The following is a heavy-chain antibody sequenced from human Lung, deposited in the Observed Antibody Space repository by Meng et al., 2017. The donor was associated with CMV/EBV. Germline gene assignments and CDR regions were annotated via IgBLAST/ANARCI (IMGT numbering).Heavy chain of an antibody. V-gene: IGHV3-74*01. CDR3: ARMLNYDFSRGGMDV. CDR2: INSDGNDA. Sequence: GSXRLSXAASGFTFSSYWVHWVRQAPGKGLVWVSRINSDGNDADYVDSVKDRFTISRDNAKNAVYLQMNSLRAEDTAVYYCARMLNYDFSRGGMDVWGTGTXVTVAS. D-gene: IGHD3-3*01. J-gene: IGHJ6*04. CDR1: GFTFSSYW.